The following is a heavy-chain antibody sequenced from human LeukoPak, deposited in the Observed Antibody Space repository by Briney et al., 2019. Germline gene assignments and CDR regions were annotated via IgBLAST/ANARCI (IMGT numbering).Heavy chain of an antibody. Sequence: ASVKASCKASGYTFTSYGISWVRQAPGQGLEWMGWISAYNGNTNYAQKLQVRVTMTTDTSTRIAYMEMRSLRSDDTAVYYCARDKKVITSKVWFDPWGQGTLVTVSS. CDR3: ARDKKVITSKVWFDP. CDR1: GYTFTSYG. V-gene: IGHV1-18*01. CDR2: ISAYNGNT. J-gene: IGHJ5*02. D-gene: IGHD3-22*01.